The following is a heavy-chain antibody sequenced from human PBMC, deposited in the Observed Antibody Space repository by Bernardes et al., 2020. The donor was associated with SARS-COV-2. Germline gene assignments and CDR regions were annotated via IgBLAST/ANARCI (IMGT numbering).Heavy chain of an antibody. V-gene: IGHV4-39*01. CDR2: IYYTGST. Sequence: SETLTLTCTVSGDSIRSSSYYWGWIRQSPGKGLEWIGSIYYTGSTYYNPSLKSRVTISVDTSKSQFSLKVSSVTAADTAVYYCARAPPEAVAGMGLFDYWGQGTLVTVSS. CDR1: GDSIRSSSYY. D-gene: IGHD6-19*01. CDR3: ARAPPEAVAGMGLFDY. J-gene: IGHJ4*02.